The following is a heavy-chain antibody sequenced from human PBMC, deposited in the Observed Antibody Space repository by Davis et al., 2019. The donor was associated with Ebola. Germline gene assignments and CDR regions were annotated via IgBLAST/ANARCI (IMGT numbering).Heavy chain of an antibody. V-gene: IGHV4-39*01. D-gene: IGHD6-13*01. CDR1: GGSISSSSYY. CDR3: ARQKGLSSSWYCDY. J-gene: IGHJ4*02. Sequence: SETLSLTCTVSGGSISSSSYYWGWIRQPPGKGLEWIGSIYYSGSTYYNPSLKSRVTISVGTSKNQFSLKLSSVTAAGKAVYYCARQKGLSSSWYCDYWGQGNLVTVSS. CDR2: IYYSGST.